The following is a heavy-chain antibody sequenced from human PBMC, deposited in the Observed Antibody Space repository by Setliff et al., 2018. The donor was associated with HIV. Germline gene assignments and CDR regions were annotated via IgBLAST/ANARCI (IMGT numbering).Heavy chain of an antibody. J-gene: IGHJ6*02. V-gene: IGHV4-39*07. CDR3: ARDPSQGYCSGGSCYGYYYYGMDV. CDR2: IYYSGST. Sequence: PSETLSLTCTVSGGSISSSSYYWGWIRQPPGKGLEWIGSIYYSGSTYYNPSLKSRVTISVDTSKNQFSLKLSSVTAADTAVYYCARDPSQGYCSGGSCYGYYYYGMDVWGQGTTVTV. D-gene: IGHD2-15*01. CDR1: GGSISSSSYY.